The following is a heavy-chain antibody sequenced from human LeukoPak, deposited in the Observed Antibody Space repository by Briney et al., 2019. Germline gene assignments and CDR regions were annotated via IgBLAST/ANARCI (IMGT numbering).Heavy chain of an antibody. CDR2: ISGSGGST. Sequence: GGSLRLSCAASGFTFSSYAMSWVRLAPGKGLEWVSAISGSGGSTYYADSVKGRFTISRDNAKNTLYLQMNSLRAEDTAVYYCSKDRGGSGYDSYYFDYWGQGTLVTVSS. CDR1: GFTFSSYA. V-gene: IGHV3-23*01. J-gene: IGHJ4*02. CDR3: SKDRGGSGYDSYYFDY. D-gene: IGHD5-12*01.